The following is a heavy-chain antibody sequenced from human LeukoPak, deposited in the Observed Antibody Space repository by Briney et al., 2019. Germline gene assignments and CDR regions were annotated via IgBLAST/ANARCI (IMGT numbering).Heavy chain of an antibody. CDR3: ARDAGNSSGWNDFDY. CDR1: GFTFTTYS. CDR2: LSSSGSHV. D-gene: IGHD6-19*01. J-gene: IGHJ4*02. Sequence: GGSLRLSXAASGFTFTTYSMNWVRQSPGKGLEWVSFLSSSGSHVDYADSVKGRFTISRDNAKNSLYLQMNGLRAEDTAVYYCARDAGNSSGWNDFDYWGQGTLVTVSS. V-gene: IGHV3-21*01.